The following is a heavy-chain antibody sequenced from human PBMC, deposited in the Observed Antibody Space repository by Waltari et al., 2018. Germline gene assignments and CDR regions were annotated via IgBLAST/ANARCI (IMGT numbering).Heavy chain of an antibody. Sequence: QVTLRESGPALVKPTQTLTLTCTFSGFSLSTSGMCVSWIRQPPGKALEWLARIDWDDDKYYSTSLKTRLTISKDTSKNQVVLTMTNMDPVDTVTYYCARIPYYYDSSGYYGYFDYWGQGTLVTVSS. J-gene: IGHJ4*02. CDR2: IDWDDDK. V-gene: IGHV2-70*15. D-gene: IGHD3-22*01. CDR1: GFSLSTSGMC. CDR3: ARIPYYYDSSGYYGYFDY.